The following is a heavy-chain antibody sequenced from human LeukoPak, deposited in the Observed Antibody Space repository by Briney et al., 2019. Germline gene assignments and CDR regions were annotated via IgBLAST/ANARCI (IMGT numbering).Heavy chain of an antibody. V-gene: IGHV3-23*01. J-gene: IGHJ4*02. CDR3: AKDGTHTNSYYDY. CDR1: GFTFSSYG. D-gene: IGHD2-2*01. Sequence: GGSLRLSCAASGFTFSSYGMSWVRQAPGKGLDWVSGISGSGGSTYYADSVKGRFTTSRDNSKNTLYLQMNNVRAEDTAVYYCAKDGTHTNSYYDYWGQGTLVTVSS. CDR2: ISGSGGST.